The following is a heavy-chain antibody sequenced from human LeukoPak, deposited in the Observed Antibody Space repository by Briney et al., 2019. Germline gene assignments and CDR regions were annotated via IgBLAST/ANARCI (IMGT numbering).Heavy chain of an antibody. D-gene: IGHD2-8*01. J-gene: IGHJ4*02. CDR2: IYPGETA. Sequence: SETLSLNCSVSDGSFSNYYWSWFRQSPGEGLEWIAEIYPGETAKYNPSLWSRVSISADTSKCQCSLTLTSVTAADTAVYYCAGYHQWFLNDRWGQGTQVTVSS. V-gene: IGHV4-34*01. CDR1: DGSFSNYY. CDR3: AGYHQWFLNDR.